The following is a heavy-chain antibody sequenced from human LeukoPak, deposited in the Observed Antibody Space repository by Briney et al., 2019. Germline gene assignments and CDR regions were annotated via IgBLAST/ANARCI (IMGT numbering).Heavy chain of an antibody. CDR1: GYTLTELS. CDR3: ATQGEYYDISGYYRKKDWFDP. CDR2: FDPEDGET. V-gene: IGHV1-24*01. J-gene: IGHJ5*02. Sequence: ASVKVSCKVSGYTLTELSMHWVRQAPGKGLEWMGGFDPEDGETIYAQKFQGRVTMTEDTSTDTAYMELSSLRSEDTAVYYCATQGEYYDISGYYRKKDWFDPWGQGTLVTVSS. D-gene: IGHD3-22*01.